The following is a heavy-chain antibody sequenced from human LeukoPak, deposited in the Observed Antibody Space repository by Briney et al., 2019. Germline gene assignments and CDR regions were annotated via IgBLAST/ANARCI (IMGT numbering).Heavy chain of an antibody. CDR3: ARGGPSSIESQLDY. CDR2: ISYDGSNK. Sequence: PGGSLRLSCAASGFTFSSYAMRWVRQAPGKGLEWVAVISYDGSNKYYADSVKGRFTISRDNSKNMLYLQMNSLRAEDTAVYYCARGGPSSIESQLDYWGQGTLATVSS. V-gene: IGHV3-30-3*01. J-gene: IGHJ4*02. CDR1: GFTFSSYA. D-gene: IGHD6-6*01.